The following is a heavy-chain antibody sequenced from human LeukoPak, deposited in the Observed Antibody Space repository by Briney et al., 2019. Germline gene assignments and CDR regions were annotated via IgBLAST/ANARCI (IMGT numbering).Heavy chain of an antibody. CDR1: GDSISSSSYY. CDR2: IYHSGST. Sequence: PSETLSLTCTVSGDSISSSSYYWGWIRQPPGKGLQWIGTIYHSGSTNYNPSLKSRVTISVDKSKNQFSLKLSSVTAADTAVYYCAREPYYYGSGRLNWYFDLWGRGTLVTVSS. CDR3: AREPYYYGSGRLNWYFDL. J-gene: IGHJ2*01. D-gene: IGHD3-10*01. V-gene: IGHV4-39*07.